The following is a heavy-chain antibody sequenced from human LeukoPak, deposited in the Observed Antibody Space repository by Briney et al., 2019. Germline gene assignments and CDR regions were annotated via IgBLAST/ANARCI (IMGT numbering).Heavy chain of an antibody. CDR1: GGSFSGYY. CDR3: ARKRYYPKYYFDY. CDR2: INHSGST. Sequence: PSETLSLTXAVYGGSFSGYYWSWLRQPPGKGLEWIGEINHSGSTNYNPSLKSRVTISVDTSKNQFSLKLGSVTAADTAVYYCARKRYYPKYYFDYWGQGTLVTVSS. D-gene: IGHD3-10*01. J-gene: IGHJ4*02. V-gene: IGHV4-34*01.